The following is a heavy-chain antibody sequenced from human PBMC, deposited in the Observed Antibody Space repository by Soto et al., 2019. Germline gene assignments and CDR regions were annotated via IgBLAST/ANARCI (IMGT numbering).Heavy chain of an antibody. V-gene: IGHV3-23*01. CDR3: AKGVIDRGADA. J-gene: IGHJ5*02. Sequence: GGSLRLSCAASGFNFRNFPMTWVRQVPGQGLEYVSSITSSGEQTFYADSVKGRFSISRDNSKGILHLQMNSLRAEDTAIYHCAKGVIDRGADAWGQGTVVTVSS. CDR2: ITSSGEQT. D-gene: IGHD4-17*01. CDR1: GFNFRNFP.